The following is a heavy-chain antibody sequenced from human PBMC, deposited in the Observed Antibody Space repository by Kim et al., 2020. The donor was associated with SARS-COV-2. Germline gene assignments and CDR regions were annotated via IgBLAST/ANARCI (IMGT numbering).Heavy chain of an antibody. D-gene: IGHD3-10*01. Sequence: SETLSLTCAVYGGSFSGYYWSWIRQPPGKGLEWIGEINHSGSTNYNPSLKSRVTISVDTSKNQFSLKLSSVTAADTAVYYCARGGGEPPTLRHLTDYYYGMDVWGQGTTVTVSS. J-gene: IGHJ6*02. V-gene: IGHV4-34*01. CDR1: GGSFSGYY. CDR3: ARGGGEPPTLRHLTDYYYGMDV. CDR2: INHSGST.